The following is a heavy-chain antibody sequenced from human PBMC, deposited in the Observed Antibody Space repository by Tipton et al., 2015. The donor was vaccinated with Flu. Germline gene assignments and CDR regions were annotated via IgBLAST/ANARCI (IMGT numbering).Heavy chain of an antibody. V-gene: IGHV4-38-2*02. J-gene: IGHJ4*02. D-gene: IGHD3-22*01. CDR2: IYHTGNT. CDR1: GYSIGSGYY. CDR3: ARAHDSSGYYFPLPFDY. Sequence: TLSLTCTVSGYSIGSGYYWGWIRQPPGKGLEWIGNIYHTGNTYHNPSLKSRVTISVDTSKNQFSLKLSSVTAADTAVYYCARAHDSSGYYFPLPFDYWGQGTLVTVSS.